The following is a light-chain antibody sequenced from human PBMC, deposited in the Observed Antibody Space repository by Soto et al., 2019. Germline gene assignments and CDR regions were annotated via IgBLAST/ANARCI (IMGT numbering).Light chain of an antibody. CDR1: NIESKS. Sequence: SYELTQAPSVSVAPGQTARITCGGNNIESKSVHWYQQKPGQAPVLVVYGDSDRPSGIPERFSGANSENTATLAISRVEAGDEADYSCQVWDSGSDHWVFGGGTKLTVX. CDR2: GDS. CDR3: QVWDSGSDHWV. V-gene: IGLV3-21*02. J-gene: IGLJ3*02.